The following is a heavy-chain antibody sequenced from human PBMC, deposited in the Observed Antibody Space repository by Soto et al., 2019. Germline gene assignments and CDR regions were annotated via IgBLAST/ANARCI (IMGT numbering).Heavy chain of an antibody. D-gene: IGHD6-13*01. V-gene: IGHV5-10-1*01. J-gene: IGHJ6*02. CDR2: IDPSDSYT. CDR1: GYSFTSYW. CDR3: ARGEQQLVLYYYGMDV. Sequence: GESLKISCKGSGYSFTSYWISWVRQMPGKGLEWMGRIDPSDSYTNYSPSFQGHVTISADKSISTAYLQWSSLKASDTAMYYCARGEQQLVLYYYGMDVWGQGTTVTVSS.